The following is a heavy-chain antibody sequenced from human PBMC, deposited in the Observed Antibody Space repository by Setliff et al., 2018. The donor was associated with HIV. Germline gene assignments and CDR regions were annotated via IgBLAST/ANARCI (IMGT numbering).Heavy chain of an antibody. CDR1: GGSISSYY. CDR3: ATEEGTTVHRIGF. CDR2: IYTSGST. V-gene: IGHV4-4*07. D-gene: IGHD4-17*01. J-gene: IGHJ4*02. Sequence: KPSETLSLTCTVSGGSISSYYWSWIRQPAGKGLEWIGRIYTSGSTNYNPSLKSRVTMSVDTSKNQLSLKMTSVTAADTAVYYCATEEGTTVHRIGFWGQGTLVTVSS.